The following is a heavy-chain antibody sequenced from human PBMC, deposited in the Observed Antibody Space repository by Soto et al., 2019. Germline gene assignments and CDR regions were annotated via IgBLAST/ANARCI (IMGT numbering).Heavy chain of an antibody. CDR2: ISGSGGST. V-gene: IGHV3-23*01. CDR1: GFTFSSYA. D-gene: IGHD4-17*01. CDR3: AKDLYDYGEDRDPDYFDY. Sequence: EVQLLESGGGLVQPGGSLRLSCAASGFTFSSYAMSWVRQAPGRGLEWVSAISGSGGSTYYADSVKGRFTISRDNSKNTLYLQMNSLRAEDTAVYYCAKDLYDYGEDRDPDYFDYWGQGTLVTVSS. J-gene: IGHJ4*02.